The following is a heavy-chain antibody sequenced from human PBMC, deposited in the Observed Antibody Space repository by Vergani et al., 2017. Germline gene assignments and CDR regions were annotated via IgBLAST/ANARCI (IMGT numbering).Heavy chain of an antibody. CDR3: ATRSYDRVDY. CDR2: IYSSGIT. J-gene: IGHJ4*02. Sequence: QVQLQESGPGLVKPSQTLSLPCTVSGGSISSSSYYWNWIRQPAGKGLEWIGRIYSSGITNYNPSLKSRVTISIDTSKNQFSLKLNSVTAADTAVYYCATRSYDRVDYWGKGALVSVSS. V-gene: IGHV4-61*02. CDR1: GGSISSSSYY. D-gene: IGHD3-3*01.